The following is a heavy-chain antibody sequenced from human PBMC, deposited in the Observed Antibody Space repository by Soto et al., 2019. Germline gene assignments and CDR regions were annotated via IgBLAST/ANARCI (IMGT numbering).Heavy chain of an antibody. V-gene: IGHV5-10-1*01. CDR3: GRVRVDKAEGWFDP. Sequence: GESLKISCKVSGYSFSSFWITWVSQMPGKGLEWMGRIDPSDSYANYSPSFQGHVTFSADKSINTAYLQWSSLKASDTAMYYCGRVRVDKAEGWFDPWGQGTLVTVSS. J-gene: IGHJ5*02. CDR1: GYSFSSFW. D-gene: IGHD5-18*01. CDR2: IDPSDSYA.